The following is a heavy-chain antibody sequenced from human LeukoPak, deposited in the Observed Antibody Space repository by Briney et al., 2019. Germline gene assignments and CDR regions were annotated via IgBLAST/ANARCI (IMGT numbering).Heavy chain of an antibody. D-gene: IGHD6-13*01. CDR1: GDTFSNYA. Sequence: SVKASCKASGDTFSNYAISWVRQAPGQGLEWVGRIIPSLGTPNYAQKFQGRVTITADRSTTTAYMELSSLRFEDTAVYYCARAGSSRFSVPYYFNYWGQGTPVTVSS. J-gene: IGHJ4*02. CDR2: IIPSLGTP. V-gene: IGHV1-69*04. CDR3: ARAGSSRFSVPYYFNY.